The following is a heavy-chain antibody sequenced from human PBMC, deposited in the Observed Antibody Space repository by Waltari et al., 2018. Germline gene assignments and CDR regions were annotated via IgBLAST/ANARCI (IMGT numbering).Heavy chain of an antibody. V-gene: IGHV1-2*02. D-gene: IGHD2-2*02. J-gene: IGHJ5*02. Sequence: QVQLVQSGAEVKKPGASVKVSCKASGYTFTGYYMHWVRQAPGPGLEWMGWINPNSGGTNYEQKFQGRVTMTRDTSISTAYMELSRLRSDDTAVYYCARVVPAAIVWFDPWGQGTLVTVSS. CDR3: ARVVPAAIVWFDP. CDR2: INPNSGGT. CDR1: GYTFTGYY.